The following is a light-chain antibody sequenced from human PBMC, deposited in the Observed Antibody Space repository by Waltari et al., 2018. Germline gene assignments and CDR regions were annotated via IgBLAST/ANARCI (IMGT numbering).Light chain of an antibody. J-gene: IGKJ3*01. CDR3: QQYNSWPLT. V-gene: IGKV3-15*01. CDR2: GAS. CDR1: QSISRN. Sequence: EIVMTQSPAPLSVSQGERATLSCRASQSISRNLVWDQQKPGQAPRLLIYGASTRATGIPARFSGSGSGTEFTLTISSLQSEGFAVYYCQQYNSWPLTFGPGTKVHIK.